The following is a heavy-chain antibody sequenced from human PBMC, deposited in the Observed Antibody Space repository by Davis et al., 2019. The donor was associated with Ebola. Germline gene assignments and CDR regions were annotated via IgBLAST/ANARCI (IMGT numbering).Heavy chain of an antibody. J-gene: IGHJ4*02. CDR3: ARVPSRDCSAGSCYRDY. D-gene: IGHD2-15*01. V-gene: IGHV1-46*03. Sequence: ASVKVSCKASGYALRSYYMHWVRQAPGQGLEWMGIINPGGGSTSYAQKFQGRVTMTSDTSTSTVYMELSSLRSEDTAVYYCARVPSRDCSAGSCYRDYWGQGTLVTVAS. CDR1: GYALRSYY. CDR2: INPGGGST.